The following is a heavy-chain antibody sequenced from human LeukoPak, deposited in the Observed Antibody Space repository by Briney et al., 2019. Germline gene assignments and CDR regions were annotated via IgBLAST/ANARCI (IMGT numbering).Heavy chain of an antibody. Sequence: PGGSLRLSCAASGFTFSAYWMSWVRQAPGKGLEWVANIQPDGGENYYVDSVKGRFSISRDYAKNSLYLQMNSLRAEDTAVYYCARPGYSGYAFDCWGQGTLVTVSS. CDR1: GFTFSAYW. J-gene: IGHJ4*02. CDR2: IQPDGGEN. CDR3: ARPGYSGYAFDC. V-gene: IGHV3-7*05. D-gene: IGHD5-12*01.